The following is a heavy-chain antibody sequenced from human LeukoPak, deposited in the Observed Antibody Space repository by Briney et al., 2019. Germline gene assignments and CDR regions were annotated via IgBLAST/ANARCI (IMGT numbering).Heavy chain of an antibody. CDR3: ARAVEKGTGYSMDF. J-gene: IGHJ4*02. CDR1: GFTFSHHG. CDR2: ILYDGSKK. D-gene: IGHD3-9*01. Sequence: GGSLRLSCAASGFTFSHHGVHWVREAPGKGLEWVAFILYDGSKKYYVDSVKGRFTISRDNSKNALSLQMNSLRPEDTATYYCARAVEKGTGYSMDFWGQGTLVTVSS. V-gene: IGHV3-30*02.